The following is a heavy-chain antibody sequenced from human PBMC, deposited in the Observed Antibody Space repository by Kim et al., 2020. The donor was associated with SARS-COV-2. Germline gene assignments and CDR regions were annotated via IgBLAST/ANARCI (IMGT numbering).Heavy chain of an antibody. CDR3: AKLLSTDCSSTSCLDY. CDR1: GFTFSSYG. J-gene: IGHJ4*02. D-gene: IGHD2-2*01. V-gene: IGHV3-30*18. CDR2: ISYDGSNK. Sequence: GGSLRLSCVASGFTFSSYGMHWVRQAPGKGLEWVAVISYDGSNKYYADSVKGRFTISRDNSKNTLYLQMNSLRAEDTAVYYCAKLLSTDCSSTSCLDYWGQGTLVTVSS.